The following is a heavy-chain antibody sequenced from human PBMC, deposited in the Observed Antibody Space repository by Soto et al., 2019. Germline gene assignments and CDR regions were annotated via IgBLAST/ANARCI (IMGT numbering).Heavy chain of an antibody. CDR3: ASGSNCSGGSCYSGFWFDP. D-gene: IGHD2-15*01. Sequence: SETLSLTCTVSGGSISSGGYYWSWIRQHPGKGLERIGYIYYSGSTYYNPSLKSRVTISVDTSKNQFSLKLSSVTAADTAVYYCASGSNCSGGSCYSGFWFDPWGQGTLVTVSS. J-gene: IGHJ5*02. V-gene: IGHV4-31*03. CDR2: IYYSGST. CDR1: GGSISSGGYY.